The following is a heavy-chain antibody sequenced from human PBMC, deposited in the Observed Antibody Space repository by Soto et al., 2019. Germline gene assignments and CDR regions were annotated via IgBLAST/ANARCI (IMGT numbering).Heavy chain of an antibody. V-gene: IGHV3-21*01. J-gene: IGHJ4*02. Sequence: GGSLRLSCAASGFTFSDYTMNWVRQAPGKGLEWVSSISSSSDDIYYADSVKGRFTISRDNAKNSLFLQMNSLRAEDTAVYYCARDGFNFDYWGQGTLVTVSS. CDR3: ARDGFNFDY. CDR1: GFTFSDYT. CDR2: ISSSSDDI. D-gene: IGHD2-2*03.